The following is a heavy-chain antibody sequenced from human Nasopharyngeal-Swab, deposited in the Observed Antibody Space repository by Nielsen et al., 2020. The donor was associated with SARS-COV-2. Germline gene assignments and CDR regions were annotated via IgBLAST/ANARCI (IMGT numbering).Heavy chain of an antibody. J-gene: IGHJ6*02. CDR2: IFSNDGK. V-gene: IGHV2-26*01. D-gene: IGHD3-10*01. Sequence: WIRQPPGKALEWLAHIFSNDGKSYSTSLKSRLTISKDTSKSQVVLTMTNMDPVDTATYYCARIKRITMVQGVMGYYYGMDVWGQGTTVTVSS. CDR3: ARIKRITMVQGVMGYYYGMDV.